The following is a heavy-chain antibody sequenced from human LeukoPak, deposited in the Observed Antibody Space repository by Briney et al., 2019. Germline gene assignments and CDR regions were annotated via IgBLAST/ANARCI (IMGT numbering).Heavy chain of an antibody. CDR2: IYSGGST. CDR1: GFTVSSNY. V-gene: IGHV3-66*01. Sequence: QPGGSLRLSCAASGFTVSSNYMSWVRQAPGKGLEWVSVIYSGGSTYYADSVKGRFTISRDNSKNTLYLQMNSLRAEDTAVYYCARTTTVVTRARPHPDAFDIWGQGTMVTVSS. J-gene: IGHJ3*02. D-gene: IGHD4-17*01. CDR3: ARTTTVVTRARPHPDAFDI.